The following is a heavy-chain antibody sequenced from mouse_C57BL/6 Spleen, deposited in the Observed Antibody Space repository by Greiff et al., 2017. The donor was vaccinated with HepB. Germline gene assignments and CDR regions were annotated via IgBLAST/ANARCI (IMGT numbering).Heavy chain of an antibody. CDR1: GYTFTSYW. J-gene: IGHJ1*03. CDR2: IYPGNSDT. Sequence: EVQGVESGTVLARPGASVKMSCKTSGYTFTSYWMHWVKQRPGQGLEWIGAIYPGNSDTSYNQKFKGKAKLTAVTSASTAYMELSSLTNEDSAVYYCTRKDYGSSYWYFDVWGTGTTVTVSS. CDR3: TRKDYGSSYWYFDV. D-gene: IGHD1-1*01. V-gene: IGHV1-5*01.